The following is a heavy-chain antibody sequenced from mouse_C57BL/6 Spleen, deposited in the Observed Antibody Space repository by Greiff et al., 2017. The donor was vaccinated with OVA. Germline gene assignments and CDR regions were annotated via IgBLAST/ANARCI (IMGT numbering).Heavy chain of an antibody. V-gene: IGHV2-2*01. Sequence: VMLVESGPGLVQPSQSLSITCTVSGFSLTSYGVHWVRQSPGKGLEWLGVIWSGGSTDYNAAFISRLSISKDNSKSQVFFKMNSLQADDTAIYYCARMITTVAWFAYWGQGTLVTVSA. CDR1: GFSLTSYG. CDR3: ARMITTVAWFAY. CDR2: IWSGGST. D-gene: IGHD2-4*01. J-gene: IGHJ3*01.